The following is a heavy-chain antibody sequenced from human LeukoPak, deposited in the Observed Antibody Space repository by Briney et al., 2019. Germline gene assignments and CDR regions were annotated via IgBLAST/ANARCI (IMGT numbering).Heavy chain of an antibody. CDR1: GFTFSSYA. D-gene: IGHD1-26*01. V-gene: IGHV3-30*04. J-gene: IGHJ4*02. Sequence: HPGRSLRLSCAASGFTFSSYAMHWVRQAPGKGMEWVAVVSYDGSNKYYADSVKGRFTISRDNSKNTLYLQMNSLRAEDTAVYYCARDLSGDSHWGQGTLVTVSS. CDR2: VSYDGSNK. CDR3: ARDLSGDSH.